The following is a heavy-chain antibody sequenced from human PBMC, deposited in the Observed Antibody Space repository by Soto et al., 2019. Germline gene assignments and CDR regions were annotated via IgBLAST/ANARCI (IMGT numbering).Heavy chain of an antibody. D-gene: IGHD2-15*01. V-gene: IGHV3-23*01. J-gene: IGHJ4*02. Sequence: GGSLRLSCAASGFTFSSYAMSWVHQAPGKGLERVSAISGSGGSTYYADSVKGRFTISRDNSKNTLYLQMNSLRAEDTAVYYCAKWYESYCSGGSCYSDYFDYWGQGTLVTVSS. CDR3: AKWYESYCSGGSCYSDYFDY. CDR2: ISGSGGST. CDR1: GFTFSSYA.